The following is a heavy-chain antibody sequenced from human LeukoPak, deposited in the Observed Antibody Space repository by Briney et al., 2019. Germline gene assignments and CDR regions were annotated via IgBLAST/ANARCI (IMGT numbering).Heavy chain of an antibody. D-gene: IGHD6-19*01. Sequence: PGGSLRLSCAASGFTFSSYAMGWVRQAPGKGLEWISTFGGGDGRKYYADSVKGRFTISRDNSKNTPYLQMNSLRVEDTAIYYCAKDKAPVSGWYGGIDCWGQGTLVTVSS. J-gene: IGHJ4*02. CDR3: AKDKAPVSGWYGGIDC. CDR1: GFTFSSYA. CDR2: FGGGDGRK. V-gene: IGHV3-23*01.